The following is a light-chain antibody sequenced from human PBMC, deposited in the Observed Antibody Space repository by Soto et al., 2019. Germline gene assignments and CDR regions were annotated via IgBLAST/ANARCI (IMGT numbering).Light chain of an antibody. Sequence: DIQMTQSPSSLSASVGDIVTITCRASQGISTYLNWYQQKPGKAPKLLIYAASSLQSGVPSRFSGSGSETDFTLTISSLQPEDFATYYCQQSYSTLWTFGQGTKVDIK. CDR3: QQSYSTLWT. CDR2: AAS. J-gene: IGKJ1*01. V-gene: IGKV1-39*01. CDR1: QGISTY.